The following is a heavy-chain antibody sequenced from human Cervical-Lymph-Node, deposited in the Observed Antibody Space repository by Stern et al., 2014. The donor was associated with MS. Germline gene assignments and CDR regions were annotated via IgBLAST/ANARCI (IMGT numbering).Heavy chain of an antibody. CDR2: IIVIVGTT. Sequence: MQLVESGAEVRKPGSSVTVSCKASGGTFSNYAVSWVRQAPGQGLEWMGVIIVIVGTTNYAHKFQGRVSFTTDKSTSTVYMDLSSLRSEDTAMYYCARYSGTFYFDSWGQGTLVTVSS. CDR3: ARYSGTFYFDS. CDR1: GGTFSNYA. V-gene: IGHV1-69*06. D-gene: IGHD1-26*01. J-gene: IGHJ4*02.